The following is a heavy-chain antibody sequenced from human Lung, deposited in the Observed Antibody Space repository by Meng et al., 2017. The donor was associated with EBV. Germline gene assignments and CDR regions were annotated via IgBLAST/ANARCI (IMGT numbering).Heavy chain of an antibody. CDR2: IHSSGST. V-gene: IGHV4-31*03. CDR3: ARASYGSGSPLGESWFDP. CDR1: GGSISSGGYY. Sequence: QVQPQEASPGLVKPSQTLSLTCTVSGGSISSGGYYWSWIRQHPGKGLEWIGYIHSSGSTYYNPSLRSRLTISVDTSKNQFSLKLSSVTAADTAVYYCARASYGSGSPLGESWFDPWGQGTLVTVSS. J-gene: IGHJ5*02. D-gene: IGHD3-10*01.